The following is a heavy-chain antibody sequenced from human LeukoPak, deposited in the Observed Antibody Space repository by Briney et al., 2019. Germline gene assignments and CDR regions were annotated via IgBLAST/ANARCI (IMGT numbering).Heavy chain of an antibody. CDR2: INPSGGST. J-gene: IGHJ6*03. Sequence: GASVKVSCKASGYTFTSYYMHWVRQAPGQGLEWTGIINPSGGSTSYAQKFQGRVTMTRDMSTSPVYMELSSLRSEDTAVYYCARGTHSGWYAYYYYYMDVWGKGTTVTVSS. D-gene: IGHD6-19*01. V-gene: IGHV1-46*01. CDR3: ARGTHSGWYAYYYYYMDV. CDR1: GYTFTSYY.